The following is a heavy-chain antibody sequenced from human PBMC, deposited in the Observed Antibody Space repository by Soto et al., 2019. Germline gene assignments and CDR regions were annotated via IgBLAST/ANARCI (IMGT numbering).Heavy chain of an antibody. J-gene: IGHJ6*02. Sequence: ASVKVSCKASGYTFTSYYMHWVRQAPGQGLEWMGIINPSGGSTSYAQKFQGRVTMTRDTSTSTVYMELSSLRSEDTAVYYCAREGIAAAGRHSHNGMDVWGQGTTVTVSS. CDR1: GYTFTSYY. D-gene: IGHD6-13*01. CDR3: AREGIAAAGRHSHNGMDV. V-gene: IGHV1-46*01. CDR2: INPSGGST.